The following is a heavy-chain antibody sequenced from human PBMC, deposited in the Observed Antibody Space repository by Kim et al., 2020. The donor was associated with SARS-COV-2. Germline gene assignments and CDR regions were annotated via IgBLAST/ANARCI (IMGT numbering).Heavy chain of an antibody. CDR1: GYTFTVYY. Sequence: ASVKVSCKTSGYTFTVYYLHWVRQAPGQGLEWMAWINPNSGDTSFAQSFQDRVTLTRDTSITTAYMELSGLTSDDTAVYFCARPTATADYFDFWGQGTLV. CDR2: INPNSGDT. V-gene: IGHV1-2*02. CDR3: ARPTATADYFDF. D-gene: IGHD4-17*01. J-gene: IGHJ4*02.